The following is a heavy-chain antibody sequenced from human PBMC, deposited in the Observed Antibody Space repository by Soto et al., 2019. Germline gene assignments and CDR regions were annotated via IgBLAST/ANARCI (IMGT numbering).Heavy chain of an antibody. CDR1: GFSLSTGGMG. CDR2: SYWDGDR. J-gene: IGHJ6*02. D-gene: IGHD2-21*02. Sequence: QITLKESGPTLVKPTQTLTLTCTFSGFSLSTGGMGVGWIRQPPGKALEWLALSYWDGDRRYRPSLMSRLTITKDTSKNPVVLTMTNMDPVDTATYYCVHSRCGGDCLQSYSSHSYYGMDIWGQGTTVTVSS. CDR3: VHSRCGGDCLQSYSSHSYYGMDI. V-gene: IGHV2-5*02.